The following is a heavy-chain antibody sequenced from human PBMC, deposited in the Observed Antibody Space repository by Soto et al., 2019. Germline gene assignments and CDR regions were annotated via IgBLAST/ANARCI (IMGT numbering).Heavy chain of an antibody. V-gene: IGHV3-9*01. CDR1: GFTFDDYA. J-gene: IGHJ1*01. CDR3: AKDGAIAADGTSYVLH. CDR2: ISWNSGSI. Sequence: GGSLRLSCAASGFTFDDYAMHWVRQAPGKGLEWVSGISWNSGSIGYADSVKGRSTISRDNAKNYLYLQLNSLRAEDTALYYRAKDGAIAADGTSYVLHWGQGILVTVFS. D-gene: IGHD6-13*01.